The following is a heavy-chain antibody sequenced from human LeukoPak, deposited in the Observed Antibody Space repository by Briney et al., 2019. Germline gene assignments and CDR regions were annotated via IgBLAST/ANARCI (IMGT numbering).Heavy chain of an antibody. Sequence: SVMVSCTASGATFNIYAISWVRQAPGQGLEWMAGIIPIFGTANYAQKFQGRVTITADESTSTAYMELSSLRSEDTAVYYCARDYSGSYSAPPNFDYWGQGTLVTVSS. J-gene: IGHJ4*02. V-gene: IGHV1-69*01. CDR2: IIPIFGTA. CDR1: GATFNIYA. CDR3: ARDYSGSYSAPPNFDY. D-gene: IGHD1-26*01.